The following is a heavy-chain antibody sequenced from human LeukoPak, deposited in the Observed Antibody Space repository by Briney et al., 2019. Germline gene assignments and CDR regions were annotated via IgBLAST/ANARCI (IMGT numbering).Heavy chain of an antibody. D-gene: IGHD6-19*01. Sequence: SETLSLTCTVSGGSISSYYWSWIRQPPGKGLEWIGYIYYSGSTNYNPSLKSRVTISVDTSKNQFSLKLSSVTAADTAVYYCARAPYSSGWYRRGYFDYWGQGTLVTVSS. CDR2: IYYSGST. CDR3: ARAPYSSGWYRRGYFDY. CDR1: GGSISSYY. V-gene: IGHV4-59*12. J-gene: IGHJ4*02.